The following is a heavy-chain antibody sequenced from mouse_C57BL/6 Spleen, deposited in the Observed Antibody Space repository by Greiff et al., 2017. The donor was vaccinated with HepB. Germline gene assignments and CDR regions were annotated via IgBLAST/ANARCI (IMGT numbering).Heavy chain of an antibody. J-gene: IGHJ2*01. Sequence: QVQLQQPGTELVKPGASVKLSCKASGYTFTSYWMHWVKQRPGQGLEWIGNINPSNGGTNYNEKFKSKATLTVDKSSSTAYMQLSSLTSEDSAVYHCARFSTWDVYYFDYWGQGTTLTVSS. CDR1: GYTFTSYW. CDR3: ARFSTWDVYYFDY. CDR2: INPSNGGT. V-gene: IGHV1-53*01. D-gene: IGHD4-1*01.